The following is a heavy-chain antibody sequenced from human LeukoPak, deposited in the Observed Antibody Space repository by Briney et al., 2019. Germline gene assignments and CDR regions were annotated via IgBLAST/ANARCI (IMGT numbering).Heavy chain of an antibody. D-gene: IGHD6-19*01. V-gene: IGHV3-23*01. CDR1: GFTFSSYA. CDR2: ISVSGGST. J-gene: IGHJ4*02. CDR3: AKWGLPDSSFDY. Sequence: GGSLRLSCAASGFTFSSYAMSWVRQAPGKGLEWVSAISVSGGSTYYADSVKGRFTISRDNSKNTLYLQMNSLRAEDTAVYYCAKWGLPDSSFDYWGQGTLVTVSS.